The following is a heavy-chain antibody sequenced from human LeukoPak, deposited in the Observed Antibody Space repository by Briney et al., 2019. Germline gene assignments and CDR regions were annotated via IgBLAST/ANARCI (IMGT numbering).Heavy chain of an antibody. D-gene: IGHD6-6*01. Sequence: SETLSLTCAVYGGSFSGYYWSWIHQPPGKGLEWIGEINHSGSTNYNPSLKSRVTISVDTSKNQFSLKLSSVTAADTAVYYCARAIGVAARPSWFDPWGQGTLVTVSS. V-gene: IGHV4-34*01. J-gene: IGHJ5*02. CDR3: ARAIGVAARPSWFDP. CDR2: INHSGST. CDR1: GGSFSGYY.